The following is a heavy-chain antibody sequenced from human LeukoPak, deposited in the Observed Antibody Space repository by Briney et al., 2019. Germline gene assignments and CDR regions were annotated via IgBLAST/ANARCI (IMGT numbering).Heavy chain of an antibody. CDR1: GGSFSGYY. J-gene: IGHJ3*02. V-gene: IGHV4-34*01. CDR3: ARGVPTLDYGGDDAFDI. CDR2: MNHSGST. D-gene: IGHD4/OR15-4a*01. Sequence: SETLSLTCAVYGGSFSGYYWSWLRQPPGKGLEWIGEMNHSGSTNYNPSLKSRVTISVDTSKNQFSLKLSAVTAADTAVYYCARGVPTLDYGGDDAFDIWGQGTMVTVSS.